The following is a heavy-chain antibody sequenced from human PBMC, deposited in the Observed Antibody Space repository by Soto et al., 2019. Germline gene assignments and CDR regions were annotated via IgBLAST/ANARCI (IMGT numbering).Heavy chain of an antibody. CDR1: GDSIGRFY. CDR2: VYSTGGV. D-gene: IGHD1-26*01. V-gene: IGHV4-4*07. J-gene: IGHJ6*02. CDR3: ARDLSGTGLDI. Sequence: QLQLHESGPGLLKPSDTLSLTCNVSGDSIGRFYWSWIRQSAGKGLEWIGRVYSTGGVTYNPALKGRVTISLDRSNSHVSMEMHSVTAADTAVYFCARDLSGTGLDIWGRGTRVSVSS.